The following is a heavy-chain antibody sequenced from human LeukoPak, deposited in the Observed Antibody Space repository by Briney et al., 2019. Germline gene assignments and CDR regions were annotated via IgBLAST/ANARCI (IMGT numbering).Heavy chain of an antibody. V-gene: IGHV3-9*03. CDR2: ITWNTAYI. D-gene: IGHD6-19*01. CDR1: GFTFDDYA. J-gene: IGHJ4*02. Sequence: PGRSLRLSCAASGFTFDDYAMYWVRQAPGKGLEGVSGITWNTAYIAYAHSGKGRFTISRDNDKNTLYLQSTSLRAEDMALYYXXXXXXXXQXLVXSXAEYFDYWGXGTLVTVSS. CDR3: XXXXXXXQXLVXSXAEYFDY.